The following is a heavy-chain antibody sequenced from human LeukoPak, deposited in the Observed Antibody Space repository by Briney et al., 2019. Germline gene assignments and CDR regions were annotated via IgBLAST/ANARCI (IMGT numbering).Heavy chain of an antibody. CDR1: GFTLISYP. V-gene: IGHV3-7*01. CDR2: IKQDGSEK. J-gene: IGHJ4*02. Sequence: GSLRLSCAASGFTLISYPMIWVRQAPGKGLEWVANIKQDGSEKRYVDPVKGRFTISRDNAKNSLYLQMNSLRAEDTAVYYCARAPATNEWRCMDYWGQGTLVTVSS. D-gene: IGHD2-8*02. CDR3: ARAPATNEWRCMDY.